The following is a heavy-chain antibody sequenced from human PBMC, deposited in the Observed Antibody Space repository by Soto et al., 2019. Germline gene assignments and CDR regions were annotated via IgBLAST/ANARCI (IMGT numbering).Heavy chain of an antibody. D-gene: IGHD5-18*01. Sequence: SVKVSCKASGGTFSSYAISWVRQAPGQGLEWMGGIIPIFGTANYAQKFQGRVTITADESTSTAYMELSSLRSEDTAVYYCAREAAMGDYYYGMDVWGQGTTVTVSS. V-gene: IGHV1-69*13. CDR2: IIPIFGTA. J-gene: IGHJ6*02. CDR1: GGTFSSYA. CDR3: AREAAMGDYYYGMDV.